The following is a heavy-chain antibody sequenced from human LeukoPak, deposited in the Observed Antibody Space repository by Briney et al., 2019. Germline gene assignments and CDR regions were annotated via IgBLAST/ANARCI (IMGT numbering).Heavy chain of an antibody. D-gene: IGHD5-24*01. V-gene: IGHV3-30*02. J-gene: IGHJ4*02. CDR2: IRYDGSSK. CDR1: GFTFSSYG. CDR3: AKLPRGDGFDY. Sequence: GGSLRLSCAASGFTFSSYGMHWVRQAPGKGLEWVAFIRYDGSSKYYADSVKGRFTISRDNSKNTLYLQMNSLRAEDTAVYYCAKLPRGDGFDYWGQGTLVTVSS.